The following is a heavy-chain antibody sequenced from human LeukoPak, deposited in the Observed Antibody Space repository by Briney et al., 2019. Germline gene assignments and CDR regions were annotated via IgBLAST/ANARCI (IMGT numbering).Heavy chain of an antibody. CDR2: ISSSSSTI. D-gene: IGHD6-19*01. J-gene: IGHJ4*02. V-gene: IGHV3-48*01. CDR1: GFTFSSYS. CDR3: AKDTSGWYIDY. Sequence: GGSLRLSCAASGFTFSSYSMNWVRQAPGKGLEWVSYISSSSSTIYYADSVKGRFTISRDNAKNSLYLQMNSPRAEDTALYYCAKDTSGWYIDYWGQGTLVTVSS.